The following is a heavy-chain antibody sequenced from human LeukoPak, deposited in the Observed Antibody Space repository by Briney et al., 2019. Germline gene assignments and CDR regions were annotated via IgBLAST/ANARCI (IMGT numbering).Heavy chain of an antibody. CDR2: INHSGDT. J-gene: IGHJ4*02. D-gene: IGHD6-6*01. CDR3: ARDRVGSSLVFDY. V-gene: IGHV4-34*01. Sequence: KPSETLSLTCAVYGGSFSGYYWSWIRQPPGKGLEWIGEINHSGDTTYNPSLKSRVTISVDTSKNQFSLKLSSVTAADTAVYYCARDRVGSSLVFDYWGQGTLVTVSS. CDR1: GGSFSGYY.